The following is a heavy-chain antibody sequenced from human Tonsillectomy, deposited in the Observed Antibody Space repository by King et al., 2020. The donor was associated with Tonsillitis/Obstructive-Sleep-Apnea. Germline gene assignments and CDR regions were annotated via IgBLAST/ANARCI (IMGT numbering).Heavy chain of an antibody. Sequence: EQLVQSGGGVVQPGKSLRLSCAASGFFFSSHAMYWVRQSPGKGLEWVAVISSDGSDKFYADSVKGRFTISRDNSGETLTLQMNSVRGEDTAVYFCARTPGHDFWTHFDYWGQGTLVTVSS. CDR3: ARTPGHDFWTHFDY. V-gene: IGHV3-30*01. CDR1: GFFFSSHA. D-gene: IGHD3-3*01. J-gene: IGHJ4*02. CDR2: ISSDGSDK.